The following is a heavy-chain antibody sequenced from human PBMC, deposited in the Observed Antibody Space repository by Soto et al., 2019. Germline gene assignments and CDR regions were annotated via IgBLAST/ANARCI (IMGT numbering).Heavy chain of an antibody. CDR3: ARCGGSENYCYFFDY. CDR1: GFTVSSAY. J-gene: IGHJ4*02. Sequence: HPGGSLRLSCAASGFTVSSAYMAWVRQAPGKGLERVSSIYTAGNTYYANSMKGRFTISRDGSENTLYLQMNSLRAEDTAVYYCARCGGSENYCYFFDYWGRGT. V-gene: IGHV3-66*01. CDR2: IYTAGNT. D-gene: IGHD3-10*01.